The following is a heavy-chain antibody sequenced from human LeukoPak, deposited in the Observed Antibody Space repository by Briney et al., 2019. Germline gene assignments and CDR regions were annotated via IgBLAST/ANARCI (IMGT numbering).Heavy chain of an antibody. D-gene: IGHD6-19*01. CDR3: AREGSGWYGNFDY. CDR2: INPDSGGT. J-gene: IGHJ4*02. CDR1: AYTFTGYN. V-gene: IGHV1-2*02. Sequence: ASVKVSCKASAYTFTGYNIHWVRQAPGQGLERIGWINPDSGGTNYGQKFQGRVTMTRDRSISTAYMEVSRLRSDDTAVYYCAREGSGWYGNFDYWGQGTLVTVSS.